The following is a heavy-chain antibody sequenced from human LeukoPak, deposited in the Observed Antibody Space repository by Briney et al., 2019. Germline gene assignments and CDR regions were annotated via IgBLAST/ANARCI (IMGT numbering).Heavy chain of an antibody. D-gene: IGHD5-24*01. CDR2: IYYSGST. CDR3: ARGRDGYMFDY. V-gene: IGHV4-59*01. J-gene: IGHJ4*02. CDR1: GGSISSYY. Sequence: PSETLSPTCTVSGGSISSYYWSWIRQPPGKGLEWIGYIYYSGSTNYNPSLKSRVTISVDTSKNQFSLKLSSVTAADTAVYYCARGRDGYMFDYWGQGTLVTVSS.